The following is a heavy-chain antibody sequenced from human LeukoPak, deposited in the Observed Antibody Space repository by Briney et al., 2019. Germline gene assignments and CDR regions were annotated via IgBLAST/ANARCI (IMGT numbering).Heavy chain of an antibody. CDR3: AKDRGDAANRYFDY. D-gene: IGHD4-17*01. Sequence: WGSLRLSCVASGFTFSSYAMKWVRQAPGKGLEWVSGISGSGGSTYYADSVKGRFSISRDNSKNTVYLQMSSLRAEDTAIYYCAKDRGDAANRYFDYWGQGTLVTVSS. V-gene: IGHV3-23*01. CDR2: ISGSGGST. J-gene: IGHJ4*02. CDR1: GFTFSSYA.